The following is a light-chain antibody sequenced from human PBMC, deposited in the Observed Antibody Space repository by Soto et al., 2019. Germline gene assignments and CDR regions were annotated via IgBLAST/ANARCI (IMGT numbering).Light chain of an antibody. CDR2: DVT. CDR3: SSYAGSSVV. V-gene: IGLV2-11*01. Sequence: QSVLTQPRSVSGSPGQSVTISCTGTSSDVGGYNYVSWYQQHPGKAPKLMIYDVTTRPSGVPDRFSGSKSGNTASLTISGLQAEDEADYYCSSYAGSSVVFGTGTKVTVL. CDR1: SSDVGGYNY. J-gene: IGLJ1*01.